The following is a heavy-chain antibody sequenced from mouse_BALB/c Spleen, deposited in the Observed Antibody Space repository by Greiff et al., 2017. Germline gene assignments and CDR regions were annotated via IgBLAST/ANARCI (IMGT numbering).Heavy chain of an antibody. J-gene: IGHJ2*01. V-gene: IGHV8-12*01. CDR1: GFSLSTSGMG. Sequence: QVTLKVSGPGILQPSQTLSLTCSFSGFSLSTSGMGVSWIRQPSGKGLEWLAHIYWDDDKRYNPSLKSRLTISKDTSSNQVFLKITSVDTADTATYYCARSDNYYGSSPYYFDYWGQGTTLTVSS. CDR3: ARSDNYYGSSPYYFDY. D-gene: IGHD1-1*01. CDR2: IYWDDDK.